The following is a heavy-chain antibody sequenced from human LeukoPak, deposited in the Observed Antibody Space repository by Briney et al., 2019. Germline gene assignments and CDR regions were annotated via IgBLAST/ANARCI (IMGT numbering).Heavy chain of an antibody. J-gene: IGHJ4*02. D-gene: IGHD1-14*01. CDR3: AREFHRVAFDY. Sequence: GGSLRLSCAASGFTFSSYGMHWVRQAPGKGLEWVAVIWYDGSNKYYADSVKGRFTISRDNSKNTLYLQMNSLRAEDTAVYYCAREFHRVAFDYWVQGTLVTVSS. CDR1: GFTFSSYG. V-gene: IGHV3-33*01. CDR2: IWYDGSNK.